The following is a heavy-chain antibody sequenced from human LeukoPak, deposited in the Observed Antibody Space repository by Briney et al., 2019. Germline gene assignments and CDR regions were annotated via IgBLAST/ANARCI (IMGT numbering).Heavy chain of an antibody. Sequence: PGGSLRLSCAASGFTFSDYYMSWMRQAPGKGLEWIGEINHSGSTNYNPSLKSRVTISVDTSKNQFSLKLSSVTAADTAVYYCARSGLYSGSYFDYWGQGTLVTVSS. V-gene: IGHV4-34*01. J-gene: IGHJ4*02. D-gene: IGHD1-26*01. CDR3: ARSGLYSGSYFDY. CDR1: GFTFSDYY. CDR2: INHSGST.